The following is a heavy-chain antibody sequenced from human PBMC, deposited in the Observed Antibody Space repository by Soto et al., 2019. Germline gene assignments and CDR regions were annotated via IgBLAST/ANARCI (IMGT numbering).Heavy chain of an antibody. J-gene: IGHJ4*02. CDR1: GFTFSSYS. V-gene: IGHV3-21*01. Sequence: EVQLVESGGGLVKPGGSLRLSCAASGFTFSSYSMNWVRQAPGKGLEWVSSISSSSSYIYYADSVKGRFTISRDNAKNSLYLQMNRLRAEDTAVYYCARDRYDYIWGSYPVPFDYWGQGTLVTVSS. CDR2: ISSSSSYI. D-gene: IGHD3-16*02. CDR3: ARDRYDYIWGSYPVPFDY.